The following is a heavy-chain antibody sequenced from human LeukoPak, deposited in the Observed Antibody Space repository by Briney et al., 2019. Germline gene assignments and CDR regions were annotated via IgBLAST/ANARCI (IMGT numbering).Heavy chain of an antibody. J-gene: IGHJ4*02. D-gene: IGHD3-16*01. V-gene: IGHV4-59*08. Sequence: SETLSLTCTVSGGSISSYYWSWIRQPPGKGLEWIGYIYYSGSTNYNPSLKSRVTISVDTSKNQFSLKLSSVTAADTAVYYCASSRLRLGETLDYWGQGTLVTVSS. CDR2: IYYSGST. CDR1: GGSISSYY. CDR3: ASSRLRLGETLDY.